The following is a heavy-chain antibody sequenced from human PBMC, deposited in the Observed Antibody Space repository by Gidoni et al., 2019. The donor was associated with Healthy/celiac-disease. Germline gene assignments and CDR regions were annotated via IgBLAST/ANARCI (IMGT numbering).Heavy chain of an antibody. CDR3: AKDPRGYGDY. CDR2: ISGSGGVT. CDR1: GFTFSRYA. D-gene: IGHD5-18*01. Sequence: EVPPFGSWGGFVSAGGALVLSFSAPGFTFSRYAMSWVRQAPGKGLEWVSFISGSGGVTYYADSVKGRFTISRDNSENTLYLQMNSLRAEDTAVYYCAKDPRGYGDYWGQGTLVTVSS. V-gene: IGHV3-23*01. J-gene: IGHJ4*02.